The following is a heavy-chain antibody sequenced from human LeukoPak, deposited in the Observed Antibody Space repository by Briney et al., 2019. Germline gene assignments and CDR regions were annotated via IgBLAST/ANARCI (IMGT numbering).Heavy chain of an antibody. D-gene: IGHD2-15*01. CDR1: GFTFSSYS. Sequence: GGSLRLSCAASGFTFSSYSMNWVRQAPGKGLEWVSYISSSSSTIYYADSVKGRFTISRDNAKNSLYLQMNSLRAEDTAVYYRARVPAPGGSSRPPNLWFDPWGQGTLVTVSS. CDR2: ISSSSSTI. CDR3: ARVPAPGGSSRPPNLWFDP. J-gene: IGHJ5*02. V-gene: IGHV3-48*04.